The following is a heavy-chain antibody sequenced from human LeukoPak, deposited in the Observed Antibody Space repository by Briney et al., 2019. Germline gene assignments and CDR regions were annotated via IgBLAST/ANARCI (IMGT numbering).Heavy chain of an antibody. CDR3: AREYTYYYYYMDV. CDR2: INDSGST. V-gene: IGHV4-34*01. J-gene: IGHJ6*03. Sequence: PSETLSLTCAVSGGSFSNYYWSWIRQTPAKGLEWIGEINDSGSTRNNPSLGGRVSISLDTSKNQFSLKLSSVTAADTAVYYCAREYTYYYYYMDVWGNGTTVTVSS. D-gene: IGHD2-2*02. CDR1: GGSFSNYY.